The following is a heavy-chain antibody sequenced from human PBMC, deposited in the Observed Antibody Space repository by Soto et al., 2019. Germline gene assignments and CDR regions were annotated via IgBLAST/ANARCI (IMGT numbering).Heavy chain of an antibody. J-gene: IGHJ4*02. Sequence: GGSLRLSCAASGFTFSSYAIHWVRQAPGKGLEWVAVISYDGSNNYYADSVKGRFTISRDYSKNTLYLQMNSLRAEDTAVYYCARDPVIYSSSWQFDYWGQGTLVTVSS. V-gene: IGHV3-30-3*01. CDR1: GFTFSSYA. CDR2: ISYDGSNN. CDR3: ARDPVIYSSSWQFDY. D-gene: IGHD6-13*01.